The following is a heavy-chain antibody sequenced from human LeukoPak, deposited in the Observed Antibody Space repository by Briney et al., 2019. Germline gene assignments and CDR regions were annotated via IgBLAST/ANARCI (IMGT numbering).Heavy chain of an antibody. D-gene: IGHD4-17*01. CDR3: ARRGSYGDSYNWFDP. CDR1: GYSFTSYW. CDR2: IYPGDSDT. J-gene: IGHJ5*02. Sequence: GESLKISCKGSGYSFTSYWIGWVRRMPGKGLEWMGIIYPGDSDTRYSPSFQGQVTISADKSISTAYLQWSSLKASDTAMYYCARRGSYGDSYNWFDPWGQGTLVTVSS. V-gene: IGHV5-51*01.